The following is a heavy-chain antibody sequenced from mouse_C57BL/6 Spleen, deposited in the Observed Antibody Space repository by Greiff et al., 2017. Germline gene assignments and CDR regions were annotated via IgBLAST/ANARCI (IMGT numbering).Heavy chain of an antibody. J-gene: IGHJ4*01. V-gene: IGHV1-75*01. Sequence: VQLQESGPELVKPGASVKISCKASGYTFTDYYINWVKQRPGQGLEWIGWIFPGSGSTYYNEKFKGKATLTVDKSSSTAYMLLSSLTSEDSAVYFCASLYYGNFSYYAMDYWGQGTSVTVSS. D-gene: IGHD2-1*01. CDR1: GYTFTDYY. CDR3: ASLYYGNFSYYAMDY. CDR2: IFPGSGST.